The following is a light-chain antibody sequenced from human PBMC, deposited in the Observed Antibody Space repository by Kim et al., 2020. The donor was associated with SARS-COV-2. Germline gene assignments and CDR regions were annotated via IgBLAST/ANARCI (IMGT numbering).Light chain of an antibody. Sequence: LGQTVRIPCQGNSLRSYSASWYQQKPGQAPVLVIYGKNNRPSGIPDRFSGSSSGNTASLTITGAQAEDEADYYCNSRDSSGNHLVVFGGGTQLTVL. J-gene: IGLJ2*01. CDR1: SLRSYS. CDR2: GKN. CDR3: NSRDSSGNHLVV. V-gene: IGLV3-19*01.